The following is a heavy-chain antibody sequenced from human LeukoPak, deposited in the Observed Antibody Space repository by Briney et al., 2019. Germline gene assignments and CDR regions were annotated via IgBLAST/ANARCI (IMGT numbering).Heavy chain of an antibody. J-gene: IGHJ6*04. V-gene: IGHV1-69-2*01. CDR2: VNPEDGAT. CDR1: GCTFTDYY. CDR3: ATDHQGYCANGVCYSRYMDV. Sequence: ASVKVSCKVSGCTFTDYYMHWVQQAPGKGLEWMGLVNPEDGATIFPEKFQGRVTITADTSTDTAYMELSSLRSEDTAIYYCATDHQGYCANGVCYSRYMDVWGKGTTVTVSS. D-gene: IGHD2-8*01.